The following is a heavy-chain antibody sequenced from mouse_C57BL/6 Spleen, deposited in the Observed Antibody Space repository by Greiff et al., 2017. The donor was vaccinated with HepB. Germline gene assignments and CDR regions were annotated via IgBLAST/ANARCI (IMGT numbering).Heavy chain of an antibody. V-gene: IGHV1-82*01. D-gene: IGHD1-1*01. CDR3: ARPFTTVVATEYFDV. Sequence: VHLVESGPELVKPGASVKISCKASGYAFSSSWMNWVKQRPGKGLEWIGRIYPGDGDTNYNGKFKGKATLTADKSSSTAYMQLSSLTSEDSAVYFCARPFTTVVATEYFDVWGTGTTVTVSS. CDR2: IYPGDGDT. CDR1: GYAFSSSW. J-gene: IGHJ1*03.